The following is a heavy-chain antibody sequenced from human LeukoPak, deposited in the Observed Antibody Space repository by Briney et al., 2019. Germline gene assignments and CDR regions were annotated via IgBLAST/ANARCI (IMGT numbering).Heavy chain of an antibody. V-gene: IGHV1-69*05. CDR3: ARNYRRGFYYYYYYMDV. CDR2: IIPIFGTA. D-gene: IGHD1-7*01. CDR1: GGTSSSYA. J-gene: IGHJ6*03. Sequence: SVKVSCKATGGTSSSYAISWVRQAPGQGLEWMGGIIPIFGTANYAQKFQGRVTITTDESTSTAYIELSSLRSEDTAVYYCARNYRRGFYYYYYYMDVWGKGTTVTVSS.